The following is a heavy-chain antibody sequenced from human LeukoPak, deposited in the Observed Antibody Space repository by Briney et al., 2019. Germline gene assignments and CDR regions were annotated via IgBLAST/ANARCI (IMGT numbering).Heavy chain of an antibody. V-gene: IGHV1-18*01. CDR2: ISAYNGNT. Sequence: ASVKVSCKASGYTFTSYGSSWVRQAPGQGLEWMGWISAYNGNTNYAQKLQGRVTMTTDTSTSTAYMELRSLRSDDTAVYYCARVACSGGSCYVSVRNYYYYGMDVWGQGTTVTVSS. CDR1: GYTFTSYG. CDR3: ARVACSGGSCYVSVRNYYYYGMDV. D-gene: IGHD2-15*01. J-gene: IGHJ6*02.